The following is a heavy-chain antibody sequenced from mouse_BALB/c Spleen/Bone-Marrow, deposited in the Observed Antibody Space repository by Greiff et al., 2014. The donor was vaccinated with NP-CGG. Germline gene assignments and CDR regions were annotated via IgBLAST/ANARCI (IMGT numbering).Heavy chain of an antibody. J-gene: IGHJ4*01. CDR1: GFSLTSYG. D-gene: IGHD1-2*01. CDR2: IWGGGST. CDR3: SRQPLQRHAVDY. V-gene: IGHV2-4*02. Sequence: QVQLKESGPGLVQPSQSLSITCTVSGFSLTSYGVHWVRQPPGKGLEWLGVIWGGGSTDYNAAFISRLSISKDNSKSQVFFKMNSMQSEYTAIYYCSRQPLQRHAVDYWGQGTSITVAS.